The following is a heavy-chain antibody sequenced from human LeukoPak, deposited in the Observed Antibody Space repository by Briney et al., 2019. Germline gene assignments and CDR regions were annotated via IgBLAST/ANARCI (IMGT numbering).Heavy chain of an antibody. D-gene: IGHD3-10*01. CDR3: ARSELLWFGGVKSGFDY. J-gene: IGHJ4*02. Sequence: ASVKVSCKASGYTFTSYDINWVRRATGQGLEWMGWMNPNSGNTGYAQKFQGRVTITRNTSISTAYMELSSLRSEDTAVYYCARSELLWFGGVKSGFDYWGQGTLVTVSS. CDR1: GYTFTSYD. CDR2: MNPNSGNT. V-gene: IGHV1-8*03.